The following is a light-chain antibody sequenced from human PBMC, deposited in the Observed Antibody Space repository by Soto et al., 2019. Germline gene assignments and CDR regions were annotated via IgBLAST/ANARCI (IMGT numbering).Light chain of an antibody. Sequence: LTQSPATLSCSLGERATLTCRASQSVSSSYLAWYQQKPGQSPRLLMYGASSRATGVPERFSGSGSGTDFTLTITRLQPEDFAVYYCHQYGTSPLTFGGGTKVDIK. CDR1: QSVSSSY. V-gene: IGKV3-20*01. CDR2: GAS. J-gene: IGKJ4*01. CDR3: HQYGTSPLT.